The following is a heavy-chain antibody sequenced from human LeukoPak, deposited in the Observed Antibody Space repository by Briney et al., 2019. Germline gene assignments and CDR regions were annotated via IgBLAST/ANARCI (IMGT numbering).Heavy chain of an antibody. J-gene: IGHJ4*02. V-gene: IGHV3-30*18. Sequence: GRSLRPSCAASGFTFSSYGIHWVRQAPGKGLEWVALISYDGTNKYYADSVKGRFSISRDNSETTLYLQMNSLRPEDTAVYYCAKDGFDYWGQGTLVTVSS. CDR2: ISYDGTNK. CDR1: GFTFSSYG. CDR3: AKDGFDY.